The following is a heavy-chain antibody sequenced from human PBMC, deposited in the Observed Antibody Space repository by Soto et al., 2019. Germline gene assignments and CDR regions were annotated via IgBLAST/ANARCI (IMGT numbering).Heavy chain of an antibody. V-gene: IGHV4-59*01. Sequence: SETQPHTCSFSGGSISSYYWSWIRQPPGKGLEWIGYIYYSGSTNYNPSLKSRVTISVDTSKNQFSLKLSSVTAADTAVYYCASYREQLGDFDYWGQGTLVTVSS. CDR1: GGSISSYY. CDR2: IYYSGST. J-gene: IGHJ4*02. D-gene: IGHD6-6*01. CDR3: ASYREQLGDFDY.